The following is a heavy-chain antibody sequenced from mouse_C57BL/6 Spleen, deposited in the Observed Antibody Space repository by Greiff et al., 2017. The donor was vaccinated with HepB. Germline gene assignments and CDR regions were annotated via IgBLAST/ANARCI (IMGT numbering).Heavy chain of an antibody. CDR3: TRDPIHYDYDGYFDV. Sequence: VQLKESGEGLVKPGGSLKLSCAASGFTFSSYAMSWVRQTPEKRLEWVAYISSGGDYIYYADTVKGRFTISRDNARNTLYLQMSSLKSEDTAMYYCTRDPIHYDYDGYFDVWGTGTTVTVSS. CDR2: ISSGGDYI. J-gene: IGHJ1*03. V-gene: IGHV5-9-1*02. CDR1: GFTFSSYA. D-gene: IGHD2-4*01.